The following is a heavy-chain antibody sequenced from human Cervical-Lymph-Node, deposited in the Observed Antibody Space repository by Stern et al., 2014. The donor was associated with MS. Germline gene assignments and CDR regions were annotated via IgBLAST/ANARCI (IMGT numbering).Heavy chain of an antibody. V-gene: IGHV1-46*01. CDR2: INPSGGTT. D-gene: IGHD6-19*01. CDR3: AREVAGHRLGMMDV. Sequence: QAKLVQSGAEVTKPGASVKVSCKATGYTFTSYYMHWVRQAPGQGLEWLGIINPSGGTTSYAQKFQGRVTMTRDTSTSTVYMELSSLRSEDTAVYYCAREVAGHRLGMMDVWGQGTTVTVSS. J-gene: IGHJ6*02. CDR1: GYTFTSYY.